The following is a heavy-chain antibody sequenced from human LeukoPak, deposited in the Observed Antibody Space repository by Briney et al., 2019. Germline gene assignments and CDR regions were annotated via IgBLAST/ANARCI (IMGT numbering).Heavy chain of an antibody. CDR2: LSGSGVRT. Sequence: GGSLRLSCTVSGFPFSNYAMNWVRQAPGKGLEWVSGLSGSGVRTDYADSVKGRFTVSRDISKDTLYLQMNDLRAEDTAVYYCAKAEGYSTGWFSYWGQGTLVTVSS. CDR3: AKAEGYSTGWFSY. CDR1: GFPFSNYA. D-gene: IGHD6-19*01. J-gene: IGHJ4*02. V-gene: IGHV3-23*01.